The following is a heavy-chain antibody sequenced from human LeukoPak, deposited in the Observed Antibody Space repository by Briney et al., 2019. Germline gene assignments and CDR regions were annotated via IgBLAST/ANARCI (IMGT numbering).Heavy chain of an antibody. CDR3: ARDRYGSGSYLDY. Sequence: PSETLSLTCAVYGGSFSSYYWSWIRQPPGKGLEWIGYIYYSGSTNYNPSLKSRVTISVDTSKNQFSLKLSSVTAADTAVYYCARDRYGSGSYLDYWGQGTLVTVSS. CDR1: GGSFSSYY. CDR2: IYYSGST. D-gene: IGHD3-10*01. V-gene: IGHV4-59*01. J-gene: IGHJ4*02.